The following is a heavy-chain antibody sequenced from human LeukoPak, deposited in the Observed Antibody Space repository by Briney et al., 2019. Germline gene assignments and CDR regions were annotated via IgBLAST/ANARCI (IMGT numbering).Heavy chain of an antibody. D-gene: IGHD5-12*01. CDR1: GFTFSSYG. Sequence: PGGSLRLSCAASGFTFSSYGMHWVRQAPGKGLEWVAVISYDGSNKYYADSVKGRFTISRDNSKNTLYLQMNSLRAEDTAVYYCARSGYDYDFDYWGQGTLVTVSS. J-gene: IGHJ4*02. V-gene: IGHV3-30*03. CDR3: ARSGYDYDFDY. CDR2: ISYDGSNK.